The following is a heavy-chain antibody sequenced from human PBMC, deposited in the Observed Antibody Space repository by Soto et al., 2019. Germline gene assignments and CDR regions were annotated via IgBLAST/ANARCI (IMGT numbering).Heavy chain of an antibody. J-gene: IGHJ4*02. CDR1: RFTFSSYE. Sequence: GSLRLSCSGSRFTFSSYEMNWVRQAPGNGLDWVSYITGSGSTIYYSESVKGRFSISRDNAKNSLYLQMNSLRAEDTAVYYCARKSYFDYWGQGTLVTFSS. CDR3: ARKSYFDY. V-gene: IGHV3-48*03. CDR2: ITGSGSTI.